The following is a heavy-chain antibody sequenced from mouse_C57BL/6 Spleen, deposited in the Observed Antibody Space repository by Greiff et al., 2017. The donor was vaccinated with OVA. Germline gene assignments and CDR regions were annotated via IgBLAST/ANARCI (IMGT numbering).Heavy chain of an antibody. CDR2: INPKIGGN. CDR3: ARVGDYPYFDY. J-gene: IGHJ2*02. V-gene: IGHV1-26*01. D-gene: IGHD2-4*01. CDR1: GYTFPDYD. Sequence: VQLQQSGPELVKPGASVKISCKASGYTFPDYDMNWVKQSPGKSLEWIGDINPKIGGNRYNKKFKGKATLTVDKSSSTADMELRSLTSEDSAVYYCARVGDYPYFDYWGQGTSLTVSS.